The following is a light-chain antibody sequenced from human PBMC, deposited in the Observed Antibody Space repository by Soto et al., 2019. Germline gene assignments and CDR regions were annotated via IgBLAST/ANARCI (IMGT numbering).Light chain of an antibody. Sequence: EIVLTPSPGTLSLSPGERATPSCRASQTLSNSFIAWYQQKPGQAPRLLIYDTSSRATGVPDRYSASGSGTDFTLTISRLEPEEFAVFFCQQYGTSEVMFGQGTRLEIK. CDR2: DTS. CDR3: QQYGTSEVM. V-gene: IGKV3-20*01. J-gene: IGKJ5*01. CDR1: QTLSNSF.